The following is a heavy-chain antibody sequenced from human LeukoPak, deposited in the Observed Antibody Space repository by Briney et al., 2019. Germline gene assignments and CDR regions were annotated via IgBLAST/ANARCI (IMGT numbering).Heavy chain of an antibody. CDR1: GFTFSSYS. V-gene: IGHV3-21*01. J-gene: IGHJ4*02. CDR3: ARNLGSAGYCSSTSCYEIDY. D-gene: IGHD2-2*01. CDR2: ISSSSSYI. Sequence: GGSLRLSCAASGFTFSSYSMNWVRQAPGKGLEWVSSISSSSSYIYYADSVKGRFTISRDNAKNSLYLQMNSLRAEDTAVYYCARNLGSAGYCSSTSCYEIDYWGQGTLVTVSS.